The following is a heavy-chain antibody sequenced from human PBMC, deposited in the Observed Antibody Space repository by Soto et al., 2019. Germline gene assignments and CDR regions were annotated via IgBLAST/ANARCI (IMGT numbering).Heavy chain of an antibody. CDR2: ISADGSIK. Sequence: GGSLRLSCAASGFSFRSYAIHWVRQAPGKGLEWVAVISADGSIKYHADSVKGRFTISRDISKNTLYMQMNSLRADDTAVYYCARSITMLRVVSIFNYYYGMDVWGQGTTVTVSS. CDR3: ARSITMLRVVSIFNYYYGMDV. J-gene: IGHJ6*02. V-gene: IGHV3-30-3*01. D-gene: IGHD3-10*01. CDR1: GFSFRSYA.